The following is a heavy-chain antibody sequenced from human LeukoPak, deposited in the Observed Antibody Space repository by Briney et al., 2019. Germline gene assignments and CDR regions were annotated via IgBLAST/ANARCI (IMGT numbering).Heavy chain of an antibody. V-gene: IGHV4-39*07. CDR3: ARNSGYCSSTSCYGLGYYYYYMDV. J-gene: IGHJ6*03. CDR1: GGSISSSSYY. CDR2: IYYSGST. D-gene: IGHD2-2*01. Sequence: SETLSLTCTVSGGSISSSSYYWGWIRQPPGKGLEWIGSIYYSGSTYYNPSLKSRVTISVDTSKNQFSLKLSSVTAADTAVYYCARNSGYCSSTSCYGLGYYYYYMDVWGKGTTVTVSS.